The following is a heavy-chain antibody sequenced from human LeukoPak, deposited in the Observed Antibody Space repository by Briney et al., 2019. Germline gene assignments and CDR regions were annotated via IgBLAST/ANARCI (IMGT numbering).Heavy chain of an antibody. CDR2: INHGGIT. J-gene: IGHJ6*03. CDR3: ARTPYYYYYYMDV. D-gene: IGHD2-15*01. Sequence: SETLSLTCAVSGGSFNGHYWNWIRQPPGKGLEWIGEINHGGITNYNPSLKTRVTISVDTSENQFSLKLSSMTAADTAVYYCARTPYYYYYYMDVWGKGTTVTVSS. V-gene: IGHV4-34*01. CDR1: GGSFNGHY.